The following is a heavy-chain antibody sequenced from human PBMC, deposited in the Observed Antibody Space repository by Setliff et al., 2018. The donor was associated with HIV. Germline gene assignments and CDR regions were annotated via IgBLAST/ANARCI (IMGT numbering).Heavy chain of an antibody. CDR2: IYYNGRP. CDR1: GYSISSGYY. Sequence: SETLSLTCAVSGYSISSGYYWGWIRQPPGKGLEWIGYIYYNGRPNYNPSLKSRVTMSVDTSNNQFPLRLSSVTAADTAVYYCARKHLANVFDYWGQGTLVTVSS. V-gene: IGHV4-28*01. D-gene: IGHD5-12*01. J-gene: IGHJ4*02. CDR3: ARKHLANVFDY.